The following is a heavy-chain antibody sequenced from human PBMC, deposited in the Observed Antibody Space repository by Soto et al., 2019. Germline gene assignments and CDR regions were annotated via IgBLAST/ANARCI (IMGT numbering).Heavy chain of an antibody. CDR2: ISSSSSTI. CDR3: ASYGPRIDY. J-gene: IGHJ4*02. D-gene: IGHD3-10*01. CDR1: GFTFSSYS. Sequence: GGSLRLSCAASGFTFSSYSMNWVRQAPGKGLEWVSYISSSSSTIYYADSVKGRFTISRDNAKNSLYLQMNSLRAEVTAVYFCASYGPRIDYWGQGTLVTVSS. V-gene: IGHV3-48*04.